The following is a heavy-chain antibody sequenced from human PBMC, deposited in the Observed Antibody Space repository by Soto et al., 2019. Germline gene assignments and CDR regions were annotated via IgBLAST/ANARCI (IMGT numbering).Heavy chain of an antibody. CDR3: ARDLGGYCSGGSCYGPFDY. V-gene: IGHV3-23*01. CDR2: ITGNGDTT. J-gene: IGHJ4*02. D-gene: IGHD2-15*01. Sequence: HPGGSLRLSCAASGFTFRVYAMSWVRQAPGRGLEWVSSITGNGDTTYYPDSVKGRFTISRDNSKNTLFLQMNSLRAEDTAVYYCARDLGGYCSGGSCYGPFDYWGQGTLVTVSS. CDR1: GFTFRVYA.